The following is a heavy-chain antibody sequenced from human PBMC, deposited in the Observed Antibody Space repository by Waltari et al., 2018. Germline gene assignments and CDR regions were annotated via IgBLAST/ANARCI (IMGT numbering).Heavy chain of an antibody. V-gene: IGHV1-24*01. CDR1: GYTLTELS. D-gene: IGHD1-26*01. Sequence: QVQLVQSGAEVKKPGASVKVSCKVSGYTLTELSMHWVRQAPGKGLEWMGGLCPEDGETIYAQKFQGRVTMTEDTSTDTAYMELSSLRSEDTAVYYCATSIPIVGDYPSFYFDYWGQGTLVTVSS. CDR2: LCPEDGET. CDR3: ATSIPIVGDYPSFYFDY. J-gene: IGHJ4*02.